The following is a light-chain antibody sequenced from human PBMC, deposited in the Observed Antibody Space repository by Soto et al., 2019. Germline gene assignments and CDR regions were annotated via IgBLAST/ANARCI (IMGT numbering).Light chain of an antibody. CDR1: QTVSSK. CDR2: GAS. V-gene: IGKV3-15*01. Sequence: EIVMTQSPATLSVSVGERATLSFRASQTVSSKLAWYQQKPGQAPRLLIYGASTRATGIPARFTASGSGTEYTLTISSLQSEDFAVYYCQQYNGWPPQLTFGGGTKVEFK. J-gene: IGKJ4*01. CDR3: QQYNGWPPQLT.